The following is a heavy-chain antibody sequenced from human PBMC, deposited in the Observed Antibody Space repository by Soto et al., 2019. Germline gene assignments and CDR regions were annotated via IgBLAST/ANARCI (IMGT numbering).Heavy chain of an antibody. V-gene: IGHV4-61*08. Sequence: SETLSLTCAVSGDSVSNDDYYWSWIRQPPGKGLEWIGYIYYSGTTNYNSYLKSRLSLSVDMSKNQFSLKLASVTAADTAVYFCARSQRGRTAFTFDYWGQGALVTVSS. D-gene: IGHD3-16*01. CDR3: ARSQRGRTAFTFDY. CDR2: IYYSGTT. J-gene: IGHJ4*02. CDR1: GDSVSNDDYY.